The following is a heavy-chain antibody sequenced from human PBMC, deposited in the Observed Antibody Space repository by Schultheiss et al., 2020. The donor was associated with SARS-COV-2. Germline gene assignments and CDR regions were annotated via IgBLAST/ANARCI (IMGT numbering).Heavy chain of an antibody. J-gene: IGHJ4*02. CDR2: IYTSGST. Sequence: SETLSLTCTVSGGSVSSGSYYWSWIRQPAGKGLEWIGRIYTSGSTNYNPSLKSRVTISVDTSKNQFSLKLSSVTAADTAVYYCARGVYGSGSYYNVGYFDYWGQGTLVTVSS. D-gene: IGHD3-10*01. CDR1: GGSVSSGSYY. V-gene: IGHV4-61*02. CDR3: ARGVYGSGSYYNVGYFDY.